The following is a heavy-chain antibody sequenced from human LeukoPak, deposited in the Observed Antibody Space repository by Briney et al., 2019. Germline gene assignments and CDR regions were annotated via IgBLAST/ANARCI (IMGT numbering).Heavy chain of an antibody. J-gene: IGHJ4*02. Sequence: SVKVSCKASGGTFSSYAISWVRQAPGQGLEWMGGIIPIFGTANYAQKFQGRVTITTDESTSTAYMELSSLRSEDTAVYYCARGLLAARQRFLAAAPYDYWGQGTLVTVSS. D-gene: IGHD6-6*01. CDR2: IIPIFGTA. CDR1: GGTFSSYA. V-gene: IGHV1-69*05. CDR3: ARGLLAARQRFLAAAPYDY.